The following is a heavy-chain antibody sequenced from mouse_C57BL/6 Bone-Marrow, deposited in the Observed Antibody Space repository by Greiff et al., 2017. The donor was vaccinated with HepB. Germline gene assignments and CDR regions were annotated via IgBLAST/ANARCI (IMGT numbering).Heavy chain of an antibody. J-gene: IGHJ2*01. D-gene: IGHD1-1*01. Sequence: EVKLQESGGGLVQPGGSMKLSCVASGFTFSNYWMNWVRQSPEKGLEWVAQIRLKSDNYATNYAESVKGRFTISRDDSKSSVYLQMNNLRAEDTGIYYCSTTVVAHHNLYYFDYWGQGTTLTVSS. CDR2: IRLKSDNYAT. CDR3: STTVVAHHNLYYFDY. CDR1: GFTFSNYW. V-gene: IGHV6-3*01.